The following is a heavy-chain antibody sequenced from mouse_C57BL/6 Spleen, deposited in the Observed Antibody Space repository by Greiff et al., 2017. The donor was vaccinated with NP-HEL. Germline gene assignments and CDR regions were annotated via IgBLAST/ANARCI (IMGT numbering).Heavy chain of an antibody. CDR2: INYDGSST. V-gene: IGHV5-16*01. D-gene: IGHD2-4*01. CDR1: GFTFSDYY. CDR3: ARDGGYDNDEGGAMDY. Sequence: DVMLVESEGGLVQPGSSMKLSCTASGFTFSDYYMAWVRQVPEKGLEWVANINYDGSSTYYLDYLKSRFIISRDNAKNIIYLQMSSLKSEDTATYYCARDGGYDNDEGGAMDYWGQGTSVTVSS. J-gene: IGHJ4*01.